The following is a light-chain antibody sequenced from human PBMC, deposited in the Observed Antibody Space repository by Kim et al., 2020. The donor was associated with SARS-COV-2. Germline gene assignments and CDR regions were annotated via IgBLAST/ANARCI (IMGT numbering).Light chain of an antibody. CDR2: GAS. J-gene: IGKJ3*01. Sequence: EIMMTQSPATLSVSPGERATVSCRASQNVNSNLAWYQQKPGQGPRLIISGASTRATGIPARFSGSGSGTEFTLTISSLQSEDFAIYFCQQYNSWPPVFGPGTKVDIK. CDR3: QQYNSWPPV. CDR1: QNVNSN. V-gene: IGKV3-15*01.